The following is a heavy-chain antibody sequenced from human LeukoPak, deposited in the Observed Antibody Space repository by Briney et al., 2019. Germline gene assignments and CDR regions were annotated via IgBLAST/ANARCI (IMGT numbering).Heavy chain of an antibody. D-gene: IGHD4-17*01. Sequence: SETLSLTCAVYGGSFSGYYWSWIRQPPGKGLEWMGEINHSGSTNYNPSLKSRVTISVDTSKNQFSLKLSSVTAADTAVYYCARARAIGRRYYFDYWGQGTLVTVSS. CDR2: INHSGST. J-gene: IGHJ4*02. V-gene: IGHV4-34*01. CDR3: ARARAIGRRYYFDY. CDR1: GGSFSGYY.